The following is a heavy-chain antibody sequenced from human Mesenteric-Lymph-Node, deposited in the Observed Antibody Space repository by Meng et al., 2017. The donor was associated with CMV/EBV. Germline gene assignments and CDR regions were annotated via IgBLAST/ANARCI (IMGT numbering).Heavy chain of an antibody. CDR2: IFSNDEK. CDR1: GFSLTDARMG. J-gene: IGHJ6*02. V-gene: IGHV2-26*01. CDR3: AHCPGGSRYGMDV. D-gene: IGHD3-10*01. Sequence: SGPTLVKPTETLTLTCTVSGFSLTDARMGVSWIRQPPGKALEWLAHIFSNDEKSYSTSLKSSLTISKDTSKNQVVLTMTNMDPVDTATYYCAHCPGGSRYGMDVWGQGTTVTVSS.